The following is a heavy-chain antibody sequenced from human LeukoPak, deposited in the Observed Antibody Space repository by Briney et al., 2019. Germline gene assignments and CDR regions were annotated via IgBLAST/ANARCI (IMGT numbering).Heavy chain of an antibody. J-gene: IGHJ4*02. CDR2: ISSSSSTI. V-gene: IGHV3-48*01. CDR1: GFTFSSYS. CDR3: AKAMDTAMDAFDY. Sequence: PGGSLRLSCAASGFTFSSYSMNWVRQAPGKGLEWVSYISSSSSTIYYADSVKGRFTISRDNAKNSLYLQMNSLRAEDTAVYYCAKAMDTAMDAFDYWGQGTLVTVSS. D-gene: IGHD5-18*01.